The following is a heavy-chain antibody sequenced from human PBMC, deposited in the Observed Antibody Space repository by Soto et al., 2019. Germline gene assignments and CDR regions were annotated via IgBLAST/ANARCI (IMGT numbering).Heavy chain of an antibody. CDR1: GFLVNNHA. J-gene: IGHJ3*01. D-gene: IGHD3-22*01. CDR2: IGIGSSTK. V-gene: IGHV3-48*01. Sequence: GGSLRLSCAASGFLVNNHAMHWVRQAPGKGLEWVSYIGIGSSTKYYADSVKGRFTISRDNAKNSLYLQMNSLRAEDTAVYYCARDQLYYNDISGRPLNAFDVWGQGTMVTVSS. CDR3: ARDQLYYNDISGRPLNAFDV.